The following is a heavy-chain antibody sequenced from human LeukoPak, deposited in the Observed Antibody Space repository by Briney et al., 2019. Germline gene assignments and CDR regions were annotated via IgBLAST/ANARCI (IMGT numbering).Heavy chain of an antibody. CDR2: IKQDGGEK. V-gene: IGHV3-7*01. Sequence: GGSLRLSCGVSGFIFSDYWMNCVRQAPGKGLEWVASIKQDGGEKSYVDSVKGRFTISRDNAKNSLYLQMSSLRAEDTAVYYCTRDGTAAGLYFDLWGQGAPVTVSS. D-gene: IGHD6-13*01. J-gene: IGHJ4*01. CDR3: TRDGTAAGLYFDL. CDR1: GFIFSDYW.